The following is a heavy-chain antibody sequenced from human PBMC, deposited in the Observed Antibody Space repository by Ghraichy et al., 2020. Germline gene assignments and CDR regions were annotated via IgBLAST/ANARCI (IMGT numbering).Heavy chain of an antibody. CDR3: ARAGTGSFSSRGLDV. V-gene: IGHV4-34*01. D-gene: IGHD1-26*01. CDR1: GGSFSGYF. CDR2: VDHSGRT. J-gene: IGHJ6*02. Sequence: SETLSLTCAVSGGSFSGYFWTWIRQSPGKGLEWIGEVDHSGRTKSNPSLESRVTISVDTSKRQFSLKVTSMTAADTGVFYCARAGTGSFSSRGLDVWGQGTTVIVSS.